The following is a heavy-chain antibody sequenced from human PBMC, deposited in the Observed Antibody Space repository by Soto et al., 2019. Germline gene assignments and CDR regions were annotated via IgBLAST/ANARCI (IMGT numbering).Heavy chain of an antibody. Sequence: GESLKISCKGSGYSFTSYWIGWVRQMPGKGLEWMGIIYPGDSDTRYSPSFQGQVTISADKSISTAYLQWSSLKASDTAMYYCARQTLDGFWSGPKGDAFDIWGQGTMVTVSS. CDR2: IYPGDSDT. D-gene: IGHD3-3*01. V-gene: IGHV5-51*01. CDR1: GYSFTSYW. CDR3: ARQTLDGFWSGPKGDAFDI. J-gene: IGHJ3*02.